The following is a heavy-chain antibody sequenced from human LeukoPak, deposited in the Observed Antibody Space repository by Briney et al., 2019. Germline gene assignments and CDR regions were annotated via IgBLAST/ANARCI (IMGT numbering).Heavy chain of an antibody. CDR1: GGSISSYY. CDR3: ARGSFGVVRGYFDY. D-gene: IGHD3-3*02. J-gene: IGHJ4*02. V-gene: IGHV4-4*07. Sequence: SETLSLTCTVSGGSISSYYWSWIRQPAGKGLEWIGRINTSGSTNYNPSLKSRVTMSVDTSKNQFSLKLSSVTAADTAVYYCARGSFGVVRGYFDYWGQGTLVTVSS. CDR2: INTSGST.